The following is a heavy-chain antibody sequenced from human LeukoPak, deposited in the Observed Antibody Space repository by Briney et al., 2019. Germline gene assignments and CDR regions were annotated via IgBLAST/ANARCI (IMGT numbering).Heavy chain of an antibody. V-gene: IGHV3-48*03. CDR1: EFTFSSYE. D-gene: IGHD2-2*01. CDR2: ISSSGNKI. J-gene: IGHJ5*02. Sequence: GGSLRLSCAASEFTFSSYEMNWVRQAPGKRLQWVSYISSSGNKIYYAASVKGRFTISRDNAKHSLYLQIDSLRAEDTAVYYCARGQRPQYASTWDNWFDPWGQGTQVTVSS. CDR3: ARGQRPQYASTWDNWFDP.